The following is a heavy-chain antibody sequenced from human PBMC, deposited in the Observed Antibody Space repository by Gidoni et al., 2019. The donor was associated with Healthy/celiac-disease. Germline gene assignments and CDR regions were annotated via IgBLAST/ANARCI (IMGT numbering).Heavy chain of an antibody. J-gene: IGHJ4*02. Sequence: QVQLVESGGGVVQPGRSLRLSCAASGFTFSRYAMHWVRQAPGQGLEWVAVISYDGSNKYYADSVKGRFTISRDNSKNTLYLQMNSLRAEDTAVYYCAREPPDVVTEYYFDYWGQGTLVTVSS. CDR3: AREPPDVVTEYYFDY. V-gene: IGHV3-30-3*01. CDR2: ISYDGSNK. D-gene: IGHD3-22*01. CDR1: GFTFSRYA.